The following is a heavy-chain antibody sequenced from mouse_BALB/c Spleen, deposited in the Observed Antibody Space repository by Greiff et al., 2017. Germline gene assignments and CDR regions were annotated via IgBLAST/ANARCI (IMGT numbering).Heavy chain of an antibody. D-gene: IGHD2-14*01. CDR3: ARSSYRYDYAMDY. CDR1: GFTFSSFG. V-gene: IGHV5-17*02. Sequence: EVMLVESGGGLVQPGGSRKLSCAASGFTFSSFGMHWVRQAPEKGLEWVAYISSGSSTIYYADTVKGRFTISRDNPKNTLFLQMTSLRSEDTAMYYCARSSYRYDYAMDYWGQGTSVTVSS. CDR2: ISSGSSTI. J-gene: IGHJ4*01.